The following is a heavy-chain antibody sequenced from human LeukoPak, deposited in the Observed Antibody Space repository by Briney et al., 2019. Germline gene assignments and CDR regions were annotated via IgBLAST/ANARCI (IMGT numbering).Heavy chain of an antibody. J-gene: IGHJ4*02. D-gene: IGHD6-19*01. V-gene: IGHV4-59*01. CDR3: ARSSAWSPFDS. CDR2: VYSSRSP. CDR1: GGSIWRYY. Sequence: SETLSLTCTVSGGSIWRYYWSWLRQPPGNALEWIGYVYSSRSPNHNPSLNSRANISIDTSNNRFSLRLGSVTAADTAVYFCARSSAWSPFDSWGQGILVTVSS.